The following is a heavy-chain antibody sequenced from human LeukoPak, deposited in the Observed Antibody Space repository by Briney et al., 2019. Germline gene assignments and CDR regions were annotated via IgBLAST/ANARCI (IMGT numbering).Heavy chain of an antibody. D-gene: IGHD2-2*01. CDR1: GFTFSDYS. CDR3: ARDSKYAFDN. CDR2: IGIDSGNT. J-gene: IGHJ4*02. Sequence: GGSLRLSCAASGFTFSDYSMNWVRQAPGKGLERISYIGIDSGNTNYADSVKGRFTISGDKAKNSLYLQMNSLRVEDTAVYYCARDSKYAFDNWGQGTLVTVSS. V-gene: IGHV3-48*01.